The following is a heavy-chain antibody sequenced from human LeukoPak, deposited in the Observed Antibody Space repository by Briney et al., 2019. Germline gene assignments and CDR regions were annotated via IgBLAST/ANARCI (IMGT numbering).Heavy chain of an antibody. Sequence: GGSLRLSRAASGFTFSGSTLHWVRQASGKGLEWVGRIRSKANSYATAYAASVKGMFTISRDDSKNTAYLQINSLKTEDTAVYYCTCYGSSNYYPDYWGQGTRVTVSS. J-gene: IGHJ4*02. CDR2: IRSKANSYAT. V-gene: IGHV3-73*01. CDR3: TCYGSSNYYPDY. D-gene: IGHD3-22*01. CDR1: GFTFSGST.